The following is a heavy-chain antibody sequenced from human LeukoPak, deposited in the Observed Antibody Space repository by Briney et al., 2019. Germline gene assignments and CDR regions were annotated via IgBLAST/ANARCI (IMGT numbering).Heavy chain of an antibody. V-gene: IGHV3-74*01. D-gene: IGHD6-19*01. CDR1: GFTFSRYW. Sequence: GGSLTLSCAASGFTFSRYWMHWVRQAPGKGPVWVSRINSDGSDTSYADSVKGRFTVSRDNAKNTLYLQMNSLRPEDTAVYYCAREGAGAWVDWGQGTLVTVSS. CDR2: INSDGSDT. CDR3: AREGAGAWVD. J-gene: IGHJ4*02.